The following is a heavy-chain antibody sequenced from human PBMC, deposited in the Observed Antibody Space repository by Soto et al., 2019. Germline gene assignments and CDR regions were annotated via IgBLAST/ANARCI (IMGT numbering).Heavy chain of an antibody. V-gene: IGHV4-34*01. CDR2: INHSGST. J-gene: IGHJ4*02. CDR3: ARDKITGLFDY. D-gene: IGHD2-8*02. Sequence: QVQLQQWGAGLLKPSETLSLTCAVYGGSFSGYYWTWIRQPPGTGLEWIGEINHSGSTNYNPSLKSRVTISVEKSKNQFSLKLTSVTAADTAVYYCARDKITGLFDYWGQGTLVTVSS. CDR1: GGSFSGYY.